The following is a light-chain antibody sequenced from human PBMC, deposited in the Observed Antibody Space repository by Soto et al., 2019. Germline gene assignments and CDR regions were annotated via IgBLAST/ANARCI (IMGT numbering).Light chain of an antibody. J-gene: IGKJ1*01. CDR3: QRYNSDPWT. CDR1: QAISNY. V-gene: IGKV1-27*01. CDR2: EAS. Sequence: DIQMTQSPSTLSASVGDRVTITCRASQAISNYVAWYQQKPGSAPNLLIYEASILQSGVPSRFSGSGSGTDFTLTISGLQAEDFATYYCQRYNSDPWTFGQGTKVVIK.